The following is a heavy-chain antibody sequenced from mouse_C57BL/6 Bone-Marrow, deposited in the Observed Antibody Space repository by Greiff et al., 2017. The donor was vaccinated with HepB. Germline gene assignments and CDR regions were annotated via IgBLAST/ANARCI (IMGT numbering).Heavy chain of an antibody. Sequence: VQLQQSGTELVKPGASVKLSCKASGYTFTSYWMHWVKQRPGQGLEWIGNINPSNGGTNYNEKFKSKATLTVDKSSSTAYMQLSSLTSEDSAVYYCARKKSYYYGSSPYFDVWGTGTTVTVSS. J-gene: IGHJ1*03. V-gene: IGHV1-53*01. CDR1: GYTFTSYW. CDR3: ARKKSYYYGSSPYFDV. D-gene: IGHD1-1*01. CDR2: INPSNGGT.